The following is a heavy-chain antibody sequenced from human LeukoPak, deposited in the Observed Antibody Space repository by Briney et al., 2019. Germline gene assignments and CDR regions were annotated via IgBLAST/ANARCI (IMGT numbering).Heavy chain of an antibody. J-gene: IGHJ4*02. CDR2: IYSGGST. Sequence: GGSLRLSCAASGFTVSSNYMSWVRQAPGKGLEWVSVIYSGGSTYYADSVKGRFTISRDNSKNTLYLQMNSLRAEDTAVYYCARGWDYDSSEPHDFWGQGTLVTVSS. V-gene: IGHV3-53*01. CDR3: ARGWDYDSSEPHDF. D-gene: IGHD3-22*01. CDR1: GFTVSSNY.